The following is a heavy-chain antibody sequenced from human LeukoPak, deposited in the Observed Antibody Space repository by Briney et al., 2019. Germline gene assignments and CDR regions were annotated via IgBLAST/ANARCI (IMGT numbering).Heavy chain of an antibody. CDR2: INQDGSEE. CDR1: GFTFSTYW. Sequence: GGSLRLSCAASGFTFSTYWMSWVRQAPGKGLEWVANINQDGSEEYYVDSVKGRFTISRDNSKNTLYLQINSLRAEDTAIYYCAKAPMEDSWYIHFDYWGQGTLVTVSS. J-gene: IGHJ4*02. V-gene: IGHV3-7*03. CDR3: AKAPMEDSWYIHFDY. D-gene: IGHD6-13*01.